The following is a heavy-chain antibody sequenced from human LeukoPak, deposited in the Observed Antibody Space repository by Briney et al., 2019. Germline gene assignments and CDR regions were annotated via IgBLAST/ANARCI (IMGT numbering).Heavy chain of an antibody. CDR2: INSDGSST. J-gene: IGHJ4*02. Sequence: GGSLRLSCAASGFTFSSYWMHWVRQAPGKGLVWVSRINSDGSSTSYADSVKGRFTISRDNAKNTLYLQMNSLRAEDTAVYYCAREITIFVVVTRGLDYWGQGTLVTVSS. V-gene: IGHV3-74*01. CDR1: GFTFSSYW. D-gene: IGHD3-3*01. CDR3: AREITIFVVVTRGLDY.